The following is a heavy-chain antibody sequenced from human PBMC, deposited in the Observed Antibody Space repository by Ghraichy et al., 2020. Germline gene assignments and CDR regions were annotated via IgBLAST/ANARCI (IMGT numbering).Heavy chain of an antibody. D-gene: IGHD4-23*01. J-gene: IGHJ4*02. CDR1: GLTFSSNW. V-gene: IGHV3-74*01. CDR2: TNGDGSGT. CDR3: ASNSRGGYFDH. Sequence: GGSLRLSCAVSGLTFSSNWMHWVRQAPGKGLVWVSRTNGDGSGTSYADSVKGRFTISRDNAKNTLYLQMNSLRGEDTAVYFCASNSRGGYFDHWGQGTLVSVSS.